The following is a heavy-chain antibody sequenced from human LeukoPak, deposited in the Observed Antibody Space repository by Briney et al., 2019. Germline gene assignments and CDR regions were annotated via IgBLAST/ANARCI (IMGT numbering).Heavy chain of an antibody. CDR3: ARVIGGAAIDY. Sequence: GGSLRLSCAASGFTFSSYWMSWVPQAPGKGRECVANIKQEGSEKYYVDSEKGRFTISRDNAKNSLYLQMNSLRAEDTAVYYCARVIGGAAIDYWGQGTLVTVSS. V-gene: IGHV3-7*01. CDR1: GFTFSSYW. J-gene: IGHJ4*02. CDR2: IKQEGSEK. D-gene: IGHD3-16*01.